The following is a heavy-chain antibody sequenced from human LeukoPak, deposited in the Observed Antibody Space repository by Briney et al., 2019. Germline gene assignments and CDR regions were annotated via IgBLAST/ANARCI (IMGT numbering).Heavy chain of an antibody. V-gene: IGHV4-59*01. CDR2: IYYSGST. CDR3: ARTMTNDAFDI. Sequence: SETLSLTCTVSGGSISSYYWSWIRQPPGKGLVWIGYIYYSGSTNYNPSLKSRVTISVDTSKNQFSLKLSSVTAADTAVYYCARTMTNDAFDIWGQGTMVTVSS. D-gene: IGHD3-22*01. CDR1: GGSISSYY. J-gene: IGHJ3*02.